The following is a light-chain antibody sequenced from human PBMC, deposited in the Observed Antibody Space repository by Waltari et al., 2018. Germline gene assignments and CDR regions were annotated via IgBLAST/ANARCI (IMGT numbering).Light chain of an antibody. CDR2: KAS. CDR3: QQYDNYWT. V-gene: IGKV1-5*03. J-gene: IGKJ1*01. Sequence: DIQMTQSPSTLSASVGDRVTITCRASQSITNWLAWYQQKPGKAPKLLIYKASNLESGVPSRFRGSGSGTEFTLTISSLQPDDFATYYCQQYDNYWTFGQGTKVEIK. CDR1: QSITNW.